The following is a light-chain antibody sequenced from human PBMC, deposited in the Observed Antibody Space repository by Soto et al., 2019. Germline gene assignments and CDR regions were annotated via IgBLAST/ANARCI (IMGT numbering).Light chain of an antibody. CDR3: TSYTARSTYV. CDR1: SRDIGFYNY. CDR2: EVT. Sequence: QSVLTQPASVSGSPGQSITISCTGTSRDIGFYNYVSWYQQYPGNAPKLIIFEVTNRPSGVSDRFSGSKSGNTASLTISGLLPDDGADYYCTSYTARSTYVLGSGTKLTVL. V-gene: IGLV2-14*01. J-gene: IGLJ1*01.